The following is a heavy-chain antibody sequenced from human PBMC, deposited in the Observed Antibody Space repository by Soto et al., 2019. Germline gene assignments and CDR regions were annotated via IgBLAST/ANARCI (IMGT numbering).Heavy chain of an antibody. V-gene: IGHV3-15*01. CDR1: RFTFRDAW. Sequence: EGQLVESGGDLVKPGGSLRLSCAASRFTFRDAWMSWVRQAPGKGLEWVGRIKREIDGGTTDYAAPVKGRFTISRDDSENTLYLQMTNLSTEDTAVYYCTTGLSNGYYNFDFWGRGTLSPSPQ. D-gene: IGHD3-22*01. J-gene: IGHJ4*02. CDR3: TTGLSNGYYNFDF. CDR2: IKREIDGGTT.